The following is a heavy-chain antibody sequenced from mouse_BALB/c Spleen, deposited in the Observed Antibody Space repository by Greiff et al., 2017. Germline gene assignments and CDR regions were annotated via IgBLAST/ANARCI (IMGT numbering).Heavy chain of an antibody. Sequence: EVKVVESGGGLVKPGGSLKLSCAASGFTFSDYYMYWVRQTPEKRLEWVATISDGGSYTYYPDSVKGRFTISRDNAKNNLYLQMSSLKSEDTAMYYCARWFDYWGQGTTLTVSS. J-gene: IGHJ2*01. V-gene: IGHV5-4*02. CDR3: ARWFDY. CDR2: ISDGGSYT. CDR1: GFTFSDYY.